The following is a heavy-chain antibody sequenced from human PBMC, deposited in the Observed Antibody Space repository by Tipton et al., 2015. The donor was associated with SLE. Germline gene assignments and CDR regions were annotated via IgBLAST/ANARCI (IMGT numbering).Heavy chain of an antibody. Sequence: TLSLTCTVSGASISSSSYYWVWFRQPPGKGLEWIGSIYYSGSTYYNPSLKSRVTISVDRSKNQFSLKLTSVTAADTAVYYCARGPPFMEWERNWFDPWGQGTQVTVSS. CDR2: IYYSGST. J-gene: IGHJ5*02. CDR3: ARGPPFMEWERNWFDP. V-gene: IGHV4-39*07. D-gene: IGHD3-3*02. CDR1: GASISSSSYY.